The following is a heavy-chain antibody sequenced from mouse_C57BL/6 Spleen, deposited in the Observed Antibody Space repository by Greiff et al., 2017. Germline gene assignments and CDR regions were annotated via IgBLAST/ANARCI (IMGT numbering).Heavy chain of an antibody. CDR1: GYTFTSYW. CDR2: IHPNSGST. Sequence: VQLQQSGAELVKPGASVKLSCKASGYTFTSYWMHWVKQRPGQGLEWIGMIHPNSGSTNYNEKFKSKATLTVDKSSSTAYMQLSSLTSEDSAVYYCARRKEYYGSSYVGYFDVWGTGTTVTVSS. CDR3: ARRKEYYGSSYVGYFDV. D-gene: IGHD1-1*01. J-gene: IGHJ1*03. V-gene: IGHV1-64*01.